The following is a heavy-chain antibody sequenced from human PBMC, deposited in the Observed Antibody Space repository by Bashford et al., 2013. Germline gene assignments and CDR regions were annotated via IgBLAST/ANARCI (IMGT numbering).Heavy chain of an antibody. CDR3: AKPPYYYREDDAFEI. J-gene: IGHJ3*02. Sequence: GGSLRLSCVASGFTFRTYGMGWVRQAPGKGLEWVSAISGSGGTHYADSVKGRFTISRDNSKNALYLQMNSLRAEDTAVYYCAKPPYYYREDDAFEIWGQGTMVTVSS. D-gene: IGHD3-10*01. CDR2: ISGSGGT. CDR1: GFTFRTYG. V-gene: IGHV3-23*01.